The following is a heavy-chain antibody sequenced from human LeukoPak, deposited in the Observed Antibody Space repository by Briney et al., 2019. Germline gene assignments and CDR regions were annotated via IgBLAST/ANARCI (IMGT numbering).Heavy chain of an antibody. CDR1: GGTFSSYA. J-gene: IGHJ4*02. CDR2: IIPIFGTA. Sequence: SVKVSCKASGGTFSSYAISWVRQAPGQGLEWMGRIIPIFGTANYAQKFQGRVAITADKSTSTAYMELSSLRSEDTAVYYCARDLNSDNPYWGQGTLVTVSS. V-gene: IGHV1-69*06. D-gene: IGHD4-23*01. CDR3: ARDLNSDNPY.